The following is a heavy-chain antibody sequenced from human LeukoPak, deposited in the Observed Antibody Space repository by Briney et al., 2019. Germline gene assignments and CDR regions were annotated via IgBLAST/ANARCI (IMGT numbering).Heavy chain of an antibody. CDR3: ARKFLGSRGYYFDY. D-gene: IGHD3-10*01. CDR2: MNPNSGNT. CDR1: GYTFSSYD. Sequence: ASVKVSCKASGYTFSSYDINWVRQATGQGLEWMGWMNPNSGNTGCAQKFQGRVNMTRNTSISTAYMELSSLRSEDTAVYYCARKFLGSRGYYFDYWGQGTLVTVSS. J-gene: IGHJ4*02. V-gene: IGHV1-8*01.